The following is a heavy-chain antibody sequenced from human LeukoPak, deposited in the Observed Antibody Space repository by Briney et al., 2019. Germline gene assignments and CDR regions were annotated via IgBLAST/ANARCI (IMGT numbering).Heavy chain of an antibody. V-gene: IGHV4-38-2*01. J-gene: IGHJ5*02. D-gene: IGHD2/OR15-2a*01. Sequence: SEALSLTCAVSGYSISNHYYWGWIRQPPGKGLEWIGSYYHTGSSYYNPSLQSRVTISLDTSKNQFSLELASVTAADTALYYCARHYLSDGILSTFDPWGQGTLVTVSS. CDR3: ARHYLSDGILSTFDP. CDR1: GYSISNHYY. CDR2: YYHTGSS.